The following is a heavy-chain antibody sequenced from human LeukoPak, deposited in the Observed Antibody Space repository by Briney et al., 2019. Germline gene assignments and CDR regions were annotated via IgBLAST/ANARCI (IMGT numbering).Heavy chain of an antibody. V-gene: IGHV1-18*01. J-gene: IGHJ6*02. Sequence: ASVKVSCKASGYTFTSYGISWVRQAPGQGLEWMGWISAYNGNTNYAQKLQGRVTMTTDTSASTAYMELRSLRSDDTAVYYCAREDYGSGSYYNSNPDYYYYGMDVWGQGTTVTVSS. D-gene: IGHD3-10*01. CDR3: AREDYGSGSYYNSNPDYYYYGMDV. CDR1: GYTFTSYG. CDR2: ISAYNGNT.